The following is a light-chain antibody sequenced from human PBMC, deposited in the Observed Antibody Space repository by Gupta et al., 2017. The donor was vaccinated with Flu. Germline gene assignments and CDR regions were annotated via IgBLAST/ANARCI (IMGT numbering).Light chain of an antibody. V-gene: IGKV4-1*01. CDR1: QSVLYSSNNKDY. CDR2: WAS. J-gene: IGKJ4*01. Sequence: DIVMTKSPDSMAVSLGARATINCKSSQSVLYSSNNKDYLAWYQQKPGQPPKLLIYWASTRESGVPDRFSGSGSGTDFTLAIDTLQAEDVAVYYCQQYYNTPLTFGGGTKVEI. CDR3: QQYYNTPLT.